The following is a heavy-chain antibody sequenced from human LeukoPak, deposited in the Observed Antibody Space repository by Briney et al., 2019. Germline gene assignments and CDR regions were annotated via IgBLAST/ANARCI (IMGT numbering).Heavy chain of an antibody. CDR3: ARLREDGDGYMSGRDV. D-gene: IGHD5-24*01. CDR2: IYPGDSDT. CDR1: GYSFTNYW. J-gene: IGHJ6*04. V-gene: IGHV5-51*01. Sequence: GESLKISCKGSGYSFTNYWIGWVRQMPGKGLEWMGIIYPGDSDTRYSPSFQGQVTISADKSISTAYLQWSSLKASDTAMYYCARLREDGDGYMSGRDVGGKGTTVTVSS.